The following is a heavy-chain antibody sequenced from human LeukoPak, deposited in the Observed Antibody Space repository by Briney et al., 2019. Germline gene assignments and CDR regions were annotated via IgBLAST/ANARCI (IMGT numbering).Heavy chain of an antibody. CDR1: GFTFSSYA. CDR3: AKDTRIQLWLHFYY. J-gene: IGHJ4*02. CDR2: ISGSGGST. Sequence: GGSLRLSCAASGFTFSSYAMSWVRQAPGKGLEWVSAISGSGGSTYYADSVKGRFTIPRDNFKNTLYLQMNSLRAEDTAVYYCAKDTRIQLWLHFYYWGQGALVTVSS. D-gene: IGHD5-18*01. V-gene: IGHV3-23*01.